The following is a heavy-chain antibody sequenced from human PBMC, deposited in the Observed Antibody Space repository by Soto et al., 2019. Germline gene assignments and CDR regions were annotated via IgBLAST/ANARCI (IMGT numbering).Heavy chain of an antibody. V-gene: IGHV3-43D*04. CDR2: IDWDGGST. CDR3: AKGGGYTYDLLSY. J-gene: IGHJ4*02. CDR1: GFPFDDYA. D-gene: IGHD5-18*01. Sequence: GGSLRLSCAASGFPFDDYAVNWVRQTPGKGLEWVSLIDWDGGSTYYADSVKGRFTISRDNSKNSLYLQMNSLRAEDTALYYCAKGGGYTYDLLSYWGQGTLVTVSS.